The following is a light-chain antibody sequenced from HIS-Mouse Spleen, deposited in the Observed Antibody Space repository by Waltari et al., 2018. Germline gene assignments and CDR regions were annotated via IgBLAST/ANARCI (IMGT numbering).Light chain of an antibody. CDR1: SSDVGGYIY. J-gene: IGLJ2*01. V-gene: IGLV2-14*01. CDR3: SSYTSSSTLA. Sequence: QSALTQPASVSGSPGQSITISCTGTSSDVGGYIYVSWYQQHPGKAPKLMIYEVSNRPSGVSNRFSGSKSGNTASLTISGLKAEDEADYYCSSYTSSSTLAFGGGTKLTVL. CDR2: EVS.